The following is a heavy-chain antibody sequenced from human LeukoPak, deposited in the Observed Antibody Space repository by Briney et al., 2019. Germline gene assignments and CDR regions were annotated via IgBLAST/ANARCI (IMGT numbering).Heavy chain of an antibody. D-gene: IGHD6-13*01. CDR3: ARDPNDYSSSWYTGDY. CDR1: GFTFSSYW. V-gene: IGHV3-7*01. J-gene: IGHJ4*02. Sequence: GGSLRLSCAASGFTFSSYWMSWVRQAPGKGLEWVANIKKDGSENYYVDSVKGRFTISRDNAKKSLYLQMKSLRAEDTAVYYCARDPNDYSSSWYTGDYWGQGTLVTVSS. CDR2: IKKDGSEN.